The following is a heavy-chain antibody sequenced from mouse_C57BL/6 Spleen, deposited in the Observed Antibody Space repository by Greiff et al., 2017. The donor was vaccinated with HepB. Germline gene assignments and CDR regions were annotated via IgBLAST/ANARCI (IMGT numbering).Heavy chain of an antibody. D-gene: IGHD1-1*01. CDR2: IYPGSGST. J-gene: IGHJ2*01. Sequence: VQLQQSGAELVKPGASVKMSCKASGYTFTSYWITWVKQRPGQGLEWIGDIYPGSGSTNYNEKFKSKATLTVDTSSSTAYMQLSSLTSEDSAVYYCARSSTTVVADYFDYWGQCTTLTVSS. CDR3: ARSSTTVVADYFDY. V-gene: IGHV1-55*01. CDR1: GYTFTSYW.